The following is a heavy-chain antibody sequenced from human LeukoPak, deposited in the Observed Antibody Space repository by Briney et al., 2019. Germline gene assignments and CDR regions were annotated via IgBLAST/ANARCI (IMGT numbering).Heavy chain of an antibody. Sequence: SQTLSLTCTVSGGSISSGGYYWSWIRQHPGKGLEWIGYIYYSGSTYYNPSLKSRVTISVDTSKNQFSLKLSSVTAADTAVYYCARDDIRSGPFDYWGQGTLVTVSS. D-gene: IGHD3-3*01. CDR3: ARDDIRSGPFDY. J-gene: IGHJ4*02. CDR2: IYYSGST. V-gene: IGHV4-31*03. CDR1: GGSISSGGYY.